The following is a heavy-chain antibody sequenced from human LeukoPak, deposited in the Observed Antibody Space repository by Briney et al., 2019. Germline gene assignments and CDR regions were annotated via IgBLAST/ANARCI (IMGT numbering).Heavy chain of an antibody. V-gene: IGHV3-48*01. Sequence: PGGSLRLSCAASGFTFDDYAMHWVRQAPGKGLEWVSYISSSGSTIYYADSVKGRFTSSRDNAKNSLYLQMNSPRPEDTAVYYCTKGRTRWVKEECDYWGQGTLVTVSS. CDR1: GFTFDDYA. CDR3: TKGRTRWVKEECDY. D-gene: IGHD4-23*01. J-gene: IGHJ4*02. CDR2: ISSSGSTI.